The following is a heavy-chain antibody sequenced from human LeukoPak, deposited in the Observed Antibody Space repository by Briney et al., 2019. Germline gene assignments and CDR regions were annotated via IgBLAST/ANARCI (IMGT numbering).Heavy chain of an antibody. J-gene: IGHJ5*02. Sequence: GGSLRLSCAASGFTVSDYYMTWVRQAPGKGLEWVSYISSRDDVIYYADSVKGRFTISMDNSKNTLYLQMNSLRAEDTAVYYCAKDRILESKHDPWGQGTLVTVSS. D-gene: IGHD3-3*01. CDR1: GFTVSDYY. CDR3: AKDRILESKHDP. V-gene: IGHV3-11*01. CDR2: ISSRDDVI.